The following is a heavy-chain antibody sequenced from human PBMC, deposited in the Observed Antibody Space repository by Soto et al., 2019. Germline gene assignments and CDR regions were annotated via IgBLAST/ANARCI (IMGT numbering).Heavy chain of an antibody. CDR1: GYTFSNYG. J-gene: IGHJ6*02. CDR3: SRFIMVGGWCDPHYYHGMDV. CDR2: ISGYNGNT. Sequence: QVQLVQSGAEVKKPGASVTVSCKTSGYTFSNYGINWVRQAPGPGLEWMGWISGYNGNTNYAQTDQCRVTITTDTSTGTVYVELRSLKSDDTAIYYCSRFIMVGGWCDPHYYHGMDVWGQGTTVTVSS. D-gene: IGHD6-19*01. V-gene: IGHV1-18*01.